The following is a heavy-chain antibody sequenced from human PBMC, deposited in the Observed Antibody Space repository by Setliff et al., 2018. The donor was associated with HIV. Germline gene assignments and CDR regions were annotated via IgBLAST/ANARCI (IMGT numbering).Heavy chain of an antibody. D-gene: IGHD1-1*01. CDR2: ISYSGNI. Sequence: SETLSLTCLVSGGSISKTYWWSWVRQSPGKRLEWIGEISYSGNINYNPSLKSRVNISLDKSKNRFSLKFNFVTAADTAVYYCARVRNGTDVWGQGITVPVSS. CDR3: ARVRNGTDV. J-gene: IGHJ6*02. V-gene: IGHV4-4*02. CDR1: GGSISKTYW.